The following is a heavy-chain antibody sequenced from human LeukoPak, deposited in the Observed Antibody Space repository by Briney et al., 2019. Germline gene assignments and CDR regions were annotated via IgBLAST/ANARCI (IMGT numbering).Heavy chain of an antibody. V-gene: IGHV1-2*02. Sequence: ASVKVSCKASGYTFTGYYIHWARQAPGQGLEWVGWINPNTGGTNYAQKLLDRVTMTTDMSTSTAYMELISLRSHYTAVYYCARGSSKYVFGYFMDVWGKGTTIIVSS. D-gene: IGHD4-11*01. CDR2: INPNTGGT. CDR1: GYTFTGYY. J-gene: IGHJ6*03. CDR3: ARGSSKYVFGYFMDV.